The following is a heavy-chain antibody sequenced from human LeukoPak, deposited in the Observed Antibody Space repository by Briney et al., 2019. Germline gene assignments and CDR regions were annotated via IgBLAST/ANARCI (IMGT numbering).Heavy chain of an antibody. CDR3: ARGGFGPSDALDI. CDR1: GFSVSIKY. CDR2: LYSSGTT. V-gene: IGHV3-53*01. J-gene: IGHJ3*02. D-gene: IGHD3-10*01. Sequence: GGSLRFSCAASGFSVSIKYMNWVRQAPGKGLEWVSILYSSGTTYSANSVKGRFTISRDNSENTLLLQMNSLIAEDTAVDYCARGGFGPSDALDIWGQGTMVTVSS.